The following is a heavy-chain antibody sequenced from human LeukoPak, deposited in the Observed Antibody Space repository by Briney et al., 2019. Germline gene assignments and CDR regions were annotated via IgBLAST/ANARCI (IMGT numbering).Heavy chain of an antibody. J-gene: IGHJ4*02. CDR1: GFRFDDYG. V-gene: IGHV3-20*04. CDR2: INWNGGST. D-gene: IGHD6-19*01. Sequence: GGSLRLSCVASGFRFDDYGMSWVRQAPGKGLEWVSGINWNGGSTGYADSVKGRFTISRDNAKNSLYLRMNSLRAEDTALYYCARGGSTGWYSFDYWSQGTLVTVSS. CDR3: ARGGSTGWYSFDY.